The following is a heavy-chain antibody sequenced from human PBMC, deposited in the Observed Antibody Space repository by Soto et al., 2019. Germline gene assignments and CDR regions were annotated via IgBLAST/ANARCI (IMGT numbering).Heavy chain of an antibody. D-gene: IGHD3-9*01. CDR2: IYYSGST. CDR1: GGSISSYY. Sequence: SETLSLTCTVSGGSISSYYWSWIRQPPGKGLEWIGYIYYSGSTNYNPSLKSRVTISVDTSKNQFSLKLSSVTAADTAVYYCARHNYDILTGYSYYYYYYGMDVWGQGTTVT. V-gene: IGHV4-59*08. J-gene: IGHJ6*02. CDR3: ARHNYDILTGYSYYYYYYGMDV.